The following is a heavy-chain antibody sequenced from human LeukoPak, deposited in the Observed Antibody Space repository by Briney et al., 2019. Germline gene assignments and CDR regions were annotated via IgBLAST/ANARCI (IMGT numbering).Heavy chain of an antibody. J-gene: IGHJ4*02. D-gene: IGHD3-22*01. Sequence: SGPTLVKPPQTLTLTCSFSGFSLPTRPLGVGWIRQPPGKALEWLAVLYWDDDERYNPSLRTRHTVTTATSKNQVVLIMTNMDPVDTATYYCAHRRSGYDWNHGDFDYWGQGTLVTVSS. CDR2: LYWDDDE. V-gene: IGHV2-5*02. CDR3: AHRRSGYDWNHGDFDY. CDR1: GFSLPTRPLG.